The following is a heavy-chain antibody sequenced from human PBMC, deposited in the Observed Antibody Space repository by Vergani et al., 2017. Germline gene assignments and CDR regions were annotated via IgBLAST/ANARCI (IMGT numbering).Heavy chain of an antibody. CDR2: IYYSGST. J-gene: IGHJ6*02. CDR3: ARENLVRWGIVGATDYYGMDV. V-gene: IGHV4-59*01. Sequence: QVQLQESGPGLVKPSETLSLTCTVSGGSISSYYWSWIRQPPGKGLEWIGYIYYSGSTNYNPSLKSRVTISVDTSKNQFSLKLSSVTAADTAVYYCARENLVRWGIVGATDYYGMDVWGQGP. CDR1: GGSISSYY. D-gene: IGHD1-26*01.